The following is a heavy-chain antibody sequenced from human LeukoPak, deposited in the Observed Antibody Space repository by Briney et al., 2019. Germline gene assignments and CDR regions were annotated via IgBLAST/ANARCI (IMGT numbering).Heavy chain of an antibody. D-gene: IGHD3-10*01. CDR3: VREYYSLRD. Sequence: GGSLRLSCAASEFTFSDHYMDWVRQAPGKGLEWVGRIRNKASSYTTEYAESVKGRFSISRDDSKNSLYLQMNSLKSEDTAVYYCVREYYSLRDWGQGTLDTVSS. J-gene: IGHJ4*02. CDR1: EFTFSDHY. V-gene: IGHV3-72*01. CDR2: IRNKASSYTT.